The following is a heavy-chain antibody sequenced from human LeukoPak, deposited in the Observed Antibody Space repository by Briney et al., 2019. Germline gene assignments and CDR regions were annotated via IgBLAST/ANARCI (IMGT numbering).Heavy chain of an antibody. J-gene: IGHJ6*03. D-gene: IGHD2-21*01. CDR2: ISSSNSYI. CDR1: EFSVGSNY. CDR3: ARDLWHIARYGHYMDV. V-gene: IGHV3-21*01. Sequence: GGSLRLSCAASEFSVGSNYMTWVRQAPGKGLEWVSCISSSNSYIYYADSVKGRFTISRDNAEKLVYLQMNSLRAEDSAVYYCARDLWHIARYGHYMDVWGKGTTVTISS.